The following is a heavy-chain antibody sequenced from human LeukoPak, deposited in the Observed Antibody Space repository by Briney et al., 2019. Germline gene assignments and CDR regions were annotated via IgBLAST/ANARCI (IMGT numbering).Heavy chain of an antibody. J-gene: IGHJ4*02. CDR3: ARDRRPQWLGIYYFDY. Sequence: SETLSLTCTVSGGSISSYYWSWIRQPPGKGLEWIGYIYYSGSTYYNPSLKSRVTISVDTSKNQFSLKLSSVTAADTAVYYCARDRRPQWLGIYYFDYWGQGTLVTVSS. V-gene: IGHV4-59*12. CDR1: GGSISSYY. CDR2: IYYSGST. D-gene: IGHD6-19*01.